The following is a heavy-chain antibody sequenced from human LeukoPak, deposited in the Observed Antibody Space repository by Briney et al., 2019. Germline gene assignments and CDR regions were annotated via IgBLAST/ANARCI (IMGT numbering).Heavy chain of an antibody. J-gene: IGHJ5*02. Sequence: GASVKVSCTASGSTFTGYYINWVRQAPGQGLEWMGWINPNSGGTNYAQKFQGRVTMTRDASISTAYMELSRLRSDDTAVYYCARERDLGAGCNWFDPWGQGTLVTVSS. D-gene: IGHD3-16*01. CDR1: GSTFTGYY. CDR3: ARERDLGAGCNWFDP. V-gene: IGHV1-2*02. CDR2: INPNSGGT.